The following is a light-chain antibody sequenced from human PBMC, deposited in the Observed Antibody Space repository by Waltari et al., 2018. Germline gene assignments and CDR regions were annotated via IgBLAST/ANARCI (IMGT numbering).Light chain of an antibody. V-gene: IGKV3-20*01. Sequence: EIVLTQSPGTLSLSPGERATLSCRASQSVSSSYLAWYQLKPGQSPRLLIYGASSRATGIPDRFSGSGSGTGFTLTISRLEPEDFAVYYCQQYGSLPPITFGQGTRLEIK. J-gene: IGKJ5*01. CDR2: GAS. CDR1: QSVSSSY. CDR3: QQYGSLPPIT.